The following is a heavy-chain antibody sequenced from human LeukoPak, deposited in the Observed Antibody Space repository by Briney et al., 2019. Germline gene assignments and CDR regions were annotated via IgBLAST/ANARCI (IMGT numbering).Heavy chain of an antibody. J-gene: IGHJ1*01. Sequence: SETLSLTCTVSGGSISSYYWSWIRQPPGKGLEWIGYIYYSGSTNYNPSLKSRVTISVDASKNQFSLKLSSVTAADTAVYYCARLKYYYDSSGSRAEYFQHWGQGTLVTASS. CDR3: ARLKYYYDSSGSRAEYFQH. CDR1: GGSISSYY. V-gene: IGHV4-59*01. D-gene: IGHD3-22*01. CDR2: IYYSGST.